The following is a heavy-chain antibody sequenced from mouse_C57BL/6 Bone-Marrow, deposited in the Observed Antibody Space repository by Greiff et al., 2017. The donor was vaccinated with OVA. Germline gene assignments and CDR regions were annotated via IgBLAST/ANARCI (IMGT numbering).Heavy chain of an antibody. Sequence: QVQLQQPGAELVKPGASVKLSCKASGYTFTSYWMQWVKQRPGQGLEWIGEIDPSDSYTNYNQTFKGKATLTVDTSSSTAYMQLSSLTSEDSAVYYCAREDYYGSSYVDFAYWGQGTLVTVSA. CDR1: GYTFTSYW. V-gene: IGHV1-50*01. D-gene: IGHD1-1*01. J-gene: IGHJ3*01. CDR3: AREDYYGSSYVDFAY. CDR2: IDPSDSYT.